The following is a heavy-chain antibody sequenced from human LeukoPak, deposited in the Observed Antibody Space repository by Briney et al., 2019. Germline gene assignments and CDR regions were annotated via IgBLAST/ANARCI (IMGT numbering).Heavy chain of an antibody. CDR3: ARGTGDIVVVVAATAWFDP. V-gene: IGHV4-34*01. CDR1: GGSFSGYY. Sequence: SETLSLTCAVYGGSFSGYYWSWIRQPPGKGLEWIGEINHSGSTNYNPSLKSRVTISVDTSKNQFSLKLSSVTAADTTVYYCARGTGDIVVVVAATAWFDPWGQGTLVTVSS. CDR2: INHSGST. D-gene: IGHD2-15*01. J-gene: IGHJ5*02.